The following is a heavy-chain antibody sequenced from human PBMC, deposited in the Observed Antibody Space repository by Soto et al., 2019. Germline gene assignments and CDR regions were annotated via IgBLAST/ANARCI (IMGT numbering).Heavy chain of an antibody. J-gene: IGHJ6*02. CDR1: GGTFSSYA. V-gene: IGHV1-69*01. CDR2: IIPIFGTA. D-gene: IGHD6-13*01. CDR3: ARSRIAAAGRNYYGMDV. Sequence: QVPLVQSGAEVKKPGSSVKVSCKASGGTFSSYAISWVRQAPGQGLEWMGGIIPIFGTANYAQKFQGRVTITADESTSTAYMELSSLRSEDTAVYYCARSRIAAAGRNYYGMDVWGQGTTVTVSS.